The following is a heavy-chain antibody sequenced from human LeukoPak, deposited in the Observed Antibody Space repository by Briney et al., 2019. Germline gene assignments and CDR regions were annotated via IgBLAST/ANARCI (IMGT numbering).Heavy chain of an antibody. V-gene: IGHV3-53*01. CDR3: AKGESITVFGVVIVLVGYFDS. D-gene: IGHD3-3*01. J-gene: IGHJ4*02. Sequence: GGSLRLSCAASGFTVSSNYMSWVRQAPGKGLEWVSDINDSGSSTYYADSVKGRFTMSRDNSKNTLYLQMNSLRAEDTAVYYCAKGESITVFGVVIVLVGYFDSWGQGARVTVSS. CDR1: GFTVSSNY. CDR2: NDSGSST.